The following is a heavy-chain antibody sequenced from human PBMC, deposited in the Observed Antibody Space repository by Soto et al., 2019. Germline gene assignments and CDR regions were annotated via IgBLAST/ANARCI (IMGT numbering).Heavy chain of an antibody. CDR1: GGSISSGGYY. CDR2: IYYSGST. Sequence: QVQLQESGPGLVKPSQTLSLTCTVSGGSISSGGYYWSWIRQHPGKGLEWIGYIYYSGSTYYTPSLKSRCSISVDTSKNQFSLKLSSVTAADTVVYYCARDGHSSSSLNFDYWGQGTLVTVSS. D-gene: IGHD6-6*01. CDR3: ARDGHSSSSLNFDY. J-gene: IGHJ4*02. V-gene: IGHV4-31*03.